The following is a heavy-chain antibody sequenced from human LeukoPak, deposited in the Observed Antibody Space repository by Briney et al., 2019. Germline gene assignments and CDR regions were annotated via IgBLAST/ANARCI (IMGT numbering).Heavy chain of an antibody. D-gene: IGHD3/OR15-3a*01. CDR1: GFTFSDYS. Sequence: GGSLRLSCAASGFTFSDYSMNWVRQTPRKGLEWVSCISGSGSYIYYADSVKGRFTISRDNAKNSLYLQMNSLRAEDTAVYYCARVGPGPGYYMDVWGKGTTVTISS. J-gene: IGHJ6*03. CDR3: ARVGPGPGYYMDV. CDR2: ISGSGSYI. V-gene: IGHV3-21*01.